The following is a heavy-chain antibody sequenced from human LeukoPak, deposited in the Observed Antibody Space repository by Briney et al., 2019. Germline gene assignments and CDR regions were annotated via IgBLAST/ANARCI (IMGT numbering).Heavy chain of an antibody. CDR3: AKDSLIVVVPAAPGH. J-gene: IGHJ1*01. D-gene: IGHD2-2*01. Sequence: GGSLRLSCAASGFTFSSYGMHWVRQAPGKGLEWVAVISYDGSNKYYADSVKGRFSISRGNSKNTLYLQMNSLRADDTAVYYCAKDSLIVVVPAAPGHWGQGTLVTVSS. CDR2: ISYDGSNK. CDR1: GFTFSSYG. V-gene: IGHV3-30*18.